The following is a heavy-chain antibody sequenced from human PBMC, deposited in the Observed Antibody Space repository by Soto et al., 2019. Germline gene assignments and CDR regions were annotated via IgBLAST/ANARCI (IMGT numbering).Heavy chain of an antibody. CDR1: GFTFSDYA. J-gene: IGHJ4*02. Sequence: EVQLLESGGGLLQPGRSLRLSCAAYGFTFSDYAMSWVRQAPGKGMEWVSLIDASGGYTYYADSVKGRFTISRDNSRNTLYLQMNSLRAEDTAVYYCAKDPKAGPPYYFDYWGQGSLVTVSS. D-gene: IGHD6-13*01. CDR3: AKDPKAGPPYYFDY. CDR2: IDASGGYT. V-gene: IGHV3-23*01.